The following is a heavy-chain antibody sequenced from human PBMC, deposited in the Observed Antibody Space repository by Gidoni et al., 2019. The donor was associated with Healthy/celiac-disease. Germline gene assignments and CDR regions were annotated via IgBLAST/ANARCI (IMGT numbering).Heavy chain of an antibody. CDR1: GFTFSSYG. CDR2: ISYDGSNK. J-gene: IGHJ4*02. D-gene: IGHD1-26*01. V-gene: IGHV3-30*18. Sequence: QVQLVESGGGVVQPGRSLRLSCAASGFTFSSYGMHWVRQDPGKGLEWVAGISYDGSNKYYADSVKGRFTISRDNSKNTLYLQMNSLRAEDTAVYYCAKDLFGGSRSVADYWGQGTLVTVSS. CDR3: AKDLFGGSRSVADY.